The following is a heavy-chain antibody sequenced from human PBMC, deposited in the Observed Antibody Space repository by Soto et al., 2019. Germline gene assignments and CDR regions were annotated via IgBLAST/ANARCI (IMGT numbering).Heavy chain of an antibody. CDR1: GFNFNSYA. D-gene: IGHD2-8*02. V-gene: IGHV3-23*01. J-gene: IGHJ3*01. Sequence: GGSLRLSCTASGFNFNSYAMIWVRQAPGKGLEWVSGISGYGDTTYYSASVKGRFTISRDNSQKMLFLQMDSLRAEDTAMYYCAKVPLVLSNAFDLWGQGTKVTVSS. CDR3: AKVPLVLSNAFDL. CDR2: ISGYGDTT.